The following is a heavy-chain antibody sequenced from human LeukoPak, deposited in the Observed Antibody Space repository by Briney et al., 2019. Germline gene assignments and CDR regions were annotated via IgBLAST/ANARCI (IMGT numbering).Heavy chain of an antibody. CDR1: GDSISTSSYY. CDR2: VYHSGST. Sequence: SETLSLTCSVSGDSISTSSYYWAWIRHLPGKGLEWIGSVYHSGSTYYNPSLESRVTISVDTSKNRFSLRLRSVTAADTALYYCARDGGSSGVHDYWGQGIRVTVSS. J-gene: IGHJ4*02. V-gene: IGHV4-39*07. CDR3: ARDGGSSGVHDY. D-gene: IGHD1-26*01.